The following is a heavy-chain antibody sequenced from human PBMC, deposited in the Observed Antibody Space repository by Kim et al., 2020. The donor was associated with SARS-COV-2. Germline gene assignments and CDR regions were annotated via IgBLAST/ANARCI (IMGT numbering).Heavy chain of an antibody. CDR2: ISSSTTYI. J-gene: IGHJ6*02. Sequence: GGSLRLSCSASGFRFSSYSMNWVRQAPGKGLEWVSSISSSTTYISYADSMEGRFTISRDNARNSVFLQMNSLRDEDTAVYYCARDPWGGSIASGHYGMDVWGQGTTVTVSS. V-gene: IGHV3-21*01. CDR1: GFRFSSYS. D-gene: IGHD6-25*01. CDR3: ARDPWGGSIASGHYGMDV.